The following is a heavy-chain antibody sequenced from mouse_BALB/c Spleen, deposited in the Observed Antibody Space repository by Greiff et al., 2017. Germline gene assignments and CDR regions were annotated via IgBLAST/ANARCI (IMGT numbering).Heavy chain of an antibody. Sequence: QVQLKQSGPGLVQPSQSLSITCTVSGFSLTSYGVHWVRQSPGKGLEWLGVIWSGGSTDYNAAFISRLSISKDNSKSQVFFKMNSLQANDTAIYYCARKTPLHYYGYVGPDYYAMDYWGQGTSVTVSS. J-gene: IGHJ4*01. CDR1: GFSLTSYG. V-gene: IGHV2-2*02. CDR2: IWSGGST. D-gene: IGHD1-2*01. CDR3: ARKTPLHYYGYVGPDYYAMDY.